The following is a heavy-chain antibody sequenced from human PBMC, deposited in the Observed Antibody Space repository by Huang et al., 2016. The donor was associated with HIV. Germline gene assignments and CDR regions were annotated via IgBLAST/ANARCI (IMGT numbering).Heavy chain of an antibody. CDR3: AKGGSAAAVLDF. CDR2: ISYDAKTK. CDR1: GFTFSSYG. D-gene: IGHD6-13*01. V-gene: IGHV3-30*18. J-gene: IGHJ4*02. Sequence: QVQLVESGGGVVQPGRSLRISCAASGFTFSSYGMHWVRQATGKGLGGVAVISYDAKTKYYADSVKGRFSISRDNSKTTVYLQLNSLRLEDTAVYYCAKGGSAAAVLDFWGQGTLVTVSS.